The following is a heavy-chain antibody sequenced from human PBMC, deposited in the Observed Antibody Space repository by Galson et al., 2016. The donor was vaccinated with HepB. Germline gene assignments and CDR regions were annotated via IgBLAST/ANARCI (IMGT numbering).Heavy chain of an antibody. V-gene: IGHV1-69*13. J-gene: IGHJ3*02. CDR1: GVTFSNYA. CDR3: AREVGIAALQDAFDM. D-gene: IGHD6-13*01. Sequence: SVKVSCKASGVTFSNYAIDWVRQAPGHGLEWMGGIVPIFGTANYAQTFQGRLTITADESTNTVYMELSSLRSEDTAVYYCAREVGIAALQDAFDMWGQGTIVTVSS. CDR2: IVPIFGTA.